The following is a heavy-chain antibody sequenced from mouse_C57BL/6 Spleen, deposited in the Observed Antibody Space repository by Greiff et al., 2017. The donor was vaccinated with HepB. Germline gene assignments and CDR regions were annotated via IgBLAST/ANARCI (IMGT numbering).Heavy chain of an antibody. D-gene: IGHD2-5*01. J-gene: IGHJ4*01. CDR3: ATYYSNSGAMDY. V-gene: IGHV3-6*01. CDR1: GYSITSGYY. Sequence: EVKVEESGPGLVKPSQSLSLTCSVTGYSITSGYYWNWIRQFPGNKLEWMGYISYDGSNNYNPSLKNRISITRDTSKNQFFLKLNSVTTEDTATYYCATYYSNSGAMDYWGQGTSVTVSS. CDR2: ISYDGSN.